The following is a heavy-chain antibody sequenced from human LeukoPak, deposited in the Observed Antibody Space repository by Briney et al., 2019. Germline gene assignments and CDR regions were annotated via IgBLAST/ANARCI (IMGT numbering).Heavy chain of an antibody. CDR3: ARGRDSDYAFDY. J-gene: IGHJ4*02. Sequence: GGSLRLSCAASGFTVSSNYMSWVRQAPGKGLEWVSSISSGSSNIYYADSVKGRFTISRDNAKNSLYLQMNSLRAEDTAVYYCARGRDSDYAFDYWGQGTLVTVSS. D-gene: IGHD4-17*01. CDR2: ISSGSSNI. V-gene: IGHV3-21*01. CDR1: GFTVSSNY.